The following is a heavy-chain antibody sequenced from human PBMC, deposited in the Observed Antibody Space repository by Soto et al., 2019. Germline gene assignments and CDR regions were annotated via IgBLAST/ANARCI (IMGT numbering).Heavy chain of an antibody. J-gene: IGHJ6*03. Sequence: GGSLRLSCAASGFTFSSYAMSWVRQAPGKGLEWVSAISGSGGSTYYADSVKGRFTISRDNSKNTLYLQMNSLRAEDTAVYYCAKSPRTGTTLGSYYYYMDVWGKGTTVTVSS. CDR2: ISGSGGST. CDR3: AKSPRTGTTLGSYYYYMDV. CDR1: GFTFSSYA. D-gene: IGHD1-7*01. V-gene: IGHV3-23*01.